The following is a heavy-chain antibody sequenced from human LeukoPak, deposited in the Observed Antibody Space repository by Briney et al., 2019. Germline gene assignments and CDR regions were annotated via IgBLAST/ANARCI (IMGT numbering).Heavy chain of an antibody. J-gene: IGHJ4*02. CDR3: AQCRDSSGYSNDY. V-gene: IGHV1-46*01. Sequence: ASVKVSCKAFGYTFTSNYMHWVRQAPGQGPEWMGVISPSGGSTTYAQKFQGRVTITADESTSTAYMELSSLRSEDTAVYYCAQCRDSSGYSNDYWGQGTLVTVSS. CDR2: ISPSGGST. D-gene: IGHD3-22*01. CDR1: GYTFTSNY.